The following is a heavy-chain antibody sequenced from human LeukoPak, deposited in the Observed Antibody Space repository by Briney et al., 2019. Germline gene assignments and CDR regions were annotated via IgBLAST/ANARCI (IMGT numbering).Heavy chain of an antibody. Sequence: ASVKVSCKASGYTFTVYYMHWVRQAPGQGLEWMGWINPNSGGTNYAQKFQGRVTMTRDTSISTAYMELSRLRSDDTAVYYCARWTTVKNAFDIWGQGTMVTVSS. CDR3: ARWTTVKNAFDI. CDR2: INPNSGGT. J-gene: IGHJ3*02. D-gene: IGHD4-17*01. CDR1: GYTFTVYY. V-gene: IGHV1-2*02.